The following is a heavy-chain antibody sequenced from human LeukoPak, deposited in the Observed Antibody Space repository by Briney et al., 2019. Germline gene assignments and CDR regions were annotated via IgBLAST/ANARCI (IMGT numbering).Heavy chain of an antibody. CDR1: GFTFSNYA. CDR2: ITGGGGT. V-gene: IGHV3-23*01. Sequence: PGGSLRLSCAASGFTFSNYAMTWVRLAPGKGLEWVSSITGGGGTSYADSVRGRFTMSRDNFKNTLYLQMNSLRAGDTAIYYCGRDPNGDYVGAFDFWGRGTLVTVSS. D-gene: IGHD4-17*01. J-gene: IGHJ3*01. CDR3: GRDPNGDYVGAFDF.